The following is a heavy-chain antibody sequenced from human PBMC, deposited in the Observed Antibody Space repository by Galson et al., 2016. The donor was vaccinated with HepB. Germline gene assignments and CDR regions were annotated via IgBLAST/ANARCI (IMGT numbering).Heavy chain of an antibody. D-gene: IGHD3-22*01. CDR3: AKEDSMIVVGGFDY. V-gene: IGHV3-23*01. Sequence: SLRLSCAASGFSFNNYAMSWVRQAPGKGLEWVSGISGSGGSSYSADSVKGRFTISRDNSKNTLYLQMNSLRAEDTAVYYCAKEDSMIVVGGFDYWGQGILVTVSS. CDR2: ISGSGGSS. CDR1: GFSFNNYA. J-gene: IGHJ4*02.